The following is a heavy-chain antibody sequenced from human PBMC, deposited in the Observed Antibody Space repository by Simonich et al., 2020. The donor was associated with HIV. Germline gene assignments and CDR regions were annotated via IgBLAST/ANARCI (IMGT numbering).Heavy chain of an antibody. Sequence: EVQLVESGGGLVQPGGFLRLSCAASGFTFSSYWMHWVRQAPGKGVVWVARSNNDGSRTSYEDSVKGRFTISRDNAKNTLYLQMNSLRAEDTAVYYCARAWGDAFDIWGQGTMVTVSS. CDR1: GFTFSSYW. J-gene: IGHJ3*02. CDR3: ARAWGDAFDI. CDR2: SNNDGSRT. V-gene: IGHV3-74*01. D-gene: IGHD7-27*01.